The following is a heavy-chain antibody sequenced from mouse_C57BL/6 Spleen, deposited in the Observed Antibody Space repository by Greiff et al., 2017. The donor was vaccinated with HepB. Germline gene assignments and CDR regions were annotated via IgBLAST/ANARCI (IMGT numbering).Heavy chain of an antibody. CDR2: IYPGDGDT. J-gene: IGHJ2*01. Sequence: QVQLQQSGPELVKPGASVKISCKASGYAFSSSWMNWVKQRPGKGLEWIGRIYPGDGDTNYNGKFKGKATLTADKSSSTAYMQLSSLTSEDSAVYFCAREAENYYGSSYDYFDYWGQGTTLTVSS. V-gene: IGHV1-82*01. CDR1: GYAFSSSW. D-gene: IGHD1-1*01. CDR3: AREAENYYGSSYDYFDY.